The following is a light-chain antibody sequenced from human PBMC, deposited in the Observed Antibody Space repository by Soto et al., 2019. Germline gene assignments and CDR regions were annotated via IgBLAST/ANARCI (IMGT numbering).Light chain of an antibody. CDR1: SSDAGGYDY. Sequence: QSVLTRPRSVSGSPGQSVTISCTGTSSDAGGYDYVSWYQQHPGKAPKLMIYGVTKRPSGVPDRFSGSKSGNTASLTISGLQAEDESDYYCCSHGGRHSYVFGTGTKVTV. CDR2: GVT. CDR3: CSHGGRHSYV. J-gene: IGLJ1*01. V-gene: IGLV2-11*01.